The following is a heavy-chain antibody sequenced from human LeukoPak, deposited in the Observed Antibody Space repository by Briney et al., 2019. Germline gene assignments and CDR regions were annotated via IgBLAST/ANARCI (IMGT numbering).Heavy chain of an antibody. CDR1: GFTFSTYG. D-gene: IGHD2-15*01. Sequence: GGSLRLSCAASGFTFSTYGMSWVRQAPGKGLEWVSGISGSGGSTYYADSVKGRFTISRDNSKNTLYLQMNSLRAEDTAVYYCAKDCCRYSYYYYYMDVWGKGTTVTISS. CDR2: ISGSGGST. V-gene: IGHV3-23*01. CDR3: AKDCCRYSYYYYYMDV. J-gene: IGHJ6*03.